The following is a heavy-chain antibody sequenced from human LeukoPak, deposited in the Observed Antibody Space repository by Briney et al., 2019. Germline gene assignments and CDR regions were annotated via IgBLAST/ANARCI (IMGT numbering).Heavy chain of an antibody. D-gene: IGHD2-15*01. J-gene: IGHJ4*02. CDR1: GDSVSSNSAT. V-gene: IGHV6-1*01. Sequence: SQTLSLTRAISGDSVSSNSATWNWIRQSPSRGLEWLGRTYYRSKWYNDYAVSVKSRITINPDTSKNQFSLQLNSVTPEDTAVYYCARRYCSGGSCPFDYWGQGTLVTVSS. CDR2: TYYRSKWYN. CDR3: ARRYCSGGSCPFDY.